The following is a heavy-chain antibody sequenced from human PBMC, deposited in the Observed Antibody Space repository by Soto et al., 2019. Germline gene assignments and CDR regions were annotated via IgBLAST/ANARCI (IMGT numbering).Heavy chain of an antibody. CDR3: ARGNHCSSTSCYGNWFDP. Sequence: SETLSLTCAVYGGSFSGYYWSWIRQPPGKGLEWIGEINHSGSTNYNPSLKSRVTISVDTSKNQFSLKLSSVTAADTAVYYCARGNHCSSTSCYGNWFDPWGQGTLVTVSS. V-gene: IGHV4-34*01. D-gene: IGHD2-2*01. J-gene: IGHJ5*02. CDR2: INHSGST. CDR1: GGSFSGYY.